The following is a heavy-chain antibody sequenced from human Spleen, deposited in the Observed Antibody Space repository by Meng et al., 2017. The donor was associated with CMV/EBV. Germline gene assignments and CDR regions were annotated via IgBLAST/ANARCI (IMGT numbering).Heavy chain of an antibody. V-gene: IGHV4-4*07. Sequence: VELHESGPALVRPSDTLSLAFTFSGGSISSYYWSWIRQPAGKGLEWIGRIYTSGSTNYNPSLKSRDTMSVDTSKNQFSLKLSSVTAADTAVYYCARDFGAVWFDPWCQGTLVTVSS. CDR2: IYTSGST. J-gene: IGHJ5*02. CDR3: ARDFGAVWFDP. CDR1: GGSISSYY. D-gene: IGHD3-16*01.